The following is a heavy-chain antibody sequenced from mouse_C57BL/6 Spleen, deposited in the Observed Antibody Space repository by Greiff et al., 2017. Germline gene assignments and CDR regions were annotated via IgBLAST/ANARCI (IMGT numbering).Heavy chain of an antibody. CDR1: GYTFTSYG. CDR3: ARSAAVDY. V-gene: IGHV1-81*01. CDR2: IYPRSGKP. D-gene: IGHD1-2*01. Sequence: VQLQQSGAELARPGASVTLSCKASGYTFTSYGISWVQQRTGQGLEWIGEIYPRSGKPYYNDMFKGKATLTADKSYSSAYMGLRSLTSEDSAVYFCARSAAVDYWGQGTTLTVSS. J-gene: IGHJ2*01.